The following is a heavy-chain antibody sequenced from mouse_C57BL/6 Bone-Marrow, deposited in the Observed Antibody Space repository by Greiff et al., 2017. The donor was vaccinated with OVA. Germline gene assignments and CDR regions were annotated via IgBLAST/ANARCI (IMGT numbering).Heavy chain of an antibody. J-gene: IGHJ4*01. CDR2: INPSSGYT. CDR3: ARGYGSSYAMDY. D-gene: IGHD1-1*01. Sequence: QVQLQQSGAELARPGASVKMSCKASGYTFTSYTMHWVKQRPGQGLEWIGYINPSSGYTKYNQKFKDKATLTVDKSSSTAYMQLSSLTSEDSAVYDCARGYGSSYAMDYWGQGTSVTVSS. V-gene: IGHV1-4*01. CDR1: GYTFTSYT.